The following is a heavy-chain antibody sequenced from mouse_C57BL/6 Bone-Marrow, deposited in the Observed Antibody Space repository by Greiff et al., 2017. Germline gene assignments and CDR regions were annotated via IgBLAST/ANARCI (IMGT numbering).Heavy chain of an antibody. CDR2: ISRGSSTI. D-gene: IGHD2-4*01. V-gene: IGHV5-17*01. CDR3: ARGYYDSWFAY. J-gene: IGHJ3*01. Sequence: EVQLVESGAGLVKPGGSLKLSCAASGFTFSDYGMHWVRQAPEQGLEWVAYISRGSSTIYYADTVKGRFTIPRDNAKNTVFLQMTSLRSEDTAMYYCARGYYDSWFAYWGQGTLVTVSA. CDR1: GFTFSDYG.